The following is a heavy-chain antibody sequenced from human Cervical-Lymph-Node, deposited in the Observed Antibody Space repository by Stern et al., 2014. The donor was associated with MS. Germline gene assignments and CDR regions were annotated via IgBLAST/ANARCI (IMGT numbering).Heavy chain of an antibody. CDR2: IWYDGSNK. CDR1: GFTFSGDG. CDR3: VRDEAYCGGDCFNLLDY. D-gene: IGHD2-21*01. J-gene: IGHJ4*02. V-gene: IGHV3-33*01. Sequence: VQLVESGGGVVQPGRSLRLSCAASGFTFSGDGMHWVRQAPGKGLEWVALIWYDGSNKYYADSVKGRFTISRDNSKTTLYLQMNSLRAEDTAVYYCVRDEAYCGGDCFNLLDYWGQGTLVTVSS.